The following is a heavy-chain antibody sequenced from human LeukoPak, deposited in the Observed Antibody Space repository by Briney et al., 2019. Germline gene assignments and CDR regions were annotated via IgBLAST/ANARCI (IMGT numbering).Heavy chain of an antibody. J-gene: IGHJ3*02. D-gene: IGHD3-22*01. CDR1: GGYIRSAGYS. CDR3: ARGGRITMSENAFDI. Sequence: PSETLCLTYAVSGGYIRSAGYSFRWLRHPPGTYLDCIRYIYHSGSTYYNPSLKSRVTISVDRSKNQFSLKLSSVTAADTAVYYCARGGRITMSENAFDIWGQGTMVTVSS. CDR2: IYHSGST. V-gene: IGHV4-30-2*01.